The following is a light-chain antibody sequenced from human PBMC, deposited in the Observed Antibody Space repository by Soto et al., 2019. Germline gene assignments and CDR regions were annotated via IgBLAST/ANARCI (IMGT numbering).Light chain of an antibody. J-gene: IGKJ1*01. CDR3: MQPRQSWT. CDR1: QILLHSNGYNY. CDR2: LGS. Sequence: MVRTQSPRCLPVPPGEGASVSCSSNQILLHSNGYNYLDWYLQKPGQSPQLLIYLGSNRASGVPDRFSGSGSGTDFTLKISRVEAEDVGVYYCMQPRQSWTFGQGSKVDIK. V-gene: IGKV2-28*01.